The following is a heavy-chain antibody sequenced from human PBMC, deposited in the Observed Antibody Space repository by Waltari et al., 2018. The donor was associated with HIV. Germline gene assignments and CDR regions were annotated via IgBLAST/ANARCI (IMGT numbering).Heavy chain of an antibody. V-gene: IGHV4-39*01. J-gene: IGHJ1*01. D-gene: IGHD6-19*01. CDR1: GGSISSSGYF. Sequence: QLQLQESGPGLVQPSETLSLTCTVSGGSISSSGYFLVWLRQSPGQGLDWIGSIFYNGSANYNPSLKSRATLSVDTSKNQFSLKLNSVTAADTAVYYCARSPRGEQWLAYWGQGTLVTVSS. CDR2: IFYNGSA. CDR3: ARSPRGEQWLAY.